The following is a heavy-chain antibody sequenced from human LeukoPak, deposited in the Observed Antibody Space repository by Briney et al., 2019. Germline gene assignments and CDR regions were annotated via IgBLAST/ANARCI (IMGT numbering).Heavy chain of an antibody. Sequence: PSETLSLTCAVYGGSFSGYHWSWIRQPPGKGLEWIGEINHSGSTNYNPSLKSRVTISVDTSKNQFSLKLSSVTAADTAVYYCARQLWFRRFDYWGQGTLVTVSS. CDR2: INHSGST. D-gene: IGHD5-18*01. V-gene: IGHV4-34*01. CDR3: ARQLWFRRFDY. J-gene: IGHJ4*02. CDR1: GGSFSGYH.